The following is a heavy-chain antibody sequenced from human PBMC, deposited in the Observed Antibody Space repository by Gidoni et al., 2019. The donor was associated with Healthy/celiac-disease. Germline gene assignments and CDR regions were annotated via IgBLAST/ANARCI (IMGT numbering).Heavy chain of an antibody. J-gene: IGHJ4*02. D-gene: IGHD3-10*01. CDR1: GFTFSSYA. Sequence: EVQLVESGGGLVQPGGSLRPSCAASGFTFSSYAMHWVRQAPGKGLEYVSAISSNGGSTYYANSVKGRFTISRDNSKNTLYLQMGSLRAEDMAVYYCARDSDYYGSGSLSNVDYWGQGTLVTVSS. V-gene: IGHV3-64*01. CDR3: ARDSDYYGSGSLSNVDY. CDR2: ISSNGGST.